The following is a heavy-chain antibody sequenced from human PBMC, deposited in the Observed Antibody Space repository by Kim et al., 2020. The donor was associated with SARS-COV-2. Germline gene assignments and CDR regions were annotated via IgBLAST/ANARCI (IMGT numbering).Heavy chain of an antibody. CDR3: TREEGSSWYERPDY. D-gene: IGHD6-13*01. J-gene: IGHJ4*02. CDR2: IRSKAYGGTT. Sequence: GGSLRLSCTASGFTFGDYAMSWFRQAPGKGLEWVGFIRSKAYGGTTEYAASVKGRFTISRDDSKSIAYLQMNSLKTEDTAVYYCTREEGSSWYERPDYWGQGTLVTVSS. CDR1: GFTFGDYA. V-gene: IGHV3-49*03.